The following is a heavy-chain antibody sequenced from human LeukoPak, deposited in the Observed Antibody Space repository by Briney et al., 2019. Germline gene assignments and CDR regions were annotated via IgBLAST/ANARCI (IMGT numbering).Heavy chain of an antibody. Sequence: ASVKVSCKASGYTFTSYYMHWVRQAPGQGLEWMGIINPSGGSTSYAQKFQGRVTMTRDTSTSTVYMELSSLRSEDTAVYYRARDMISYGYDYWGQGTLVTVSS. CDR3: ARDMISYGYDY. D-gene: IGHD5-18*01. CDR1: GYTFTSYY. J-gene: IGHJ4*02. CDR2: INPSGGST. V-gene: IGHV1-46*01.